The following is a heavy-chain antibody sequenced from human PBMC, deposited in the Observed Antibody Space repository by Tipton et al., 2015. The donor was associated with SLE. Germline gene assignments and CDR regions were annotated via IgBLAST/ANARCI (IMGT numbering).Heavy chain of an antibody. V-gene: IGHV3-30*02. CDR3: AKGICSGGSCPLDP. Sequence: SLRLSCAASGFTFSSYAMSWVRQAPGKGLEWVAFIRYDGSNKYYADSVKGRFTISRDNSKNTLYLQMNSLRAEDTAVYYCAKGICSGGSCPLDPWGQGTLVTVSS. D-gene: IGHD2-15*01. J-gene: IGHJ5*02. CDR1: GFTFSSYA. CDR2: IRYDGSNK.